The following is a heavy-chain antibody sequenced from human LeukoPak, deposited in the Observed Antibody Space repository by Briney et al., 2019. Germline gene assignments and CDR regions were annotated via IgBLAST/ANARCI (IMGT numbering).Heavy chain of an antibody. CDR3: ARTYCSGGSCHFDY. D-gene: IGHD2-15*01. CDR2: IHRSGST. CDR1: GGSVTTTNW. J-gene: IGHJ4*02. Sequence: PSETLSLTCGVSGGSVTTTNWWTWVRQPPGKGLEWIGEIHRSGSTNCNPSLKSRVTISLDKSKNQFSLKVSSVTAADTAVYYCARTYCSGGSCHFDYWGQGTLVTVSS. V-gene: IGHV4-4*02.